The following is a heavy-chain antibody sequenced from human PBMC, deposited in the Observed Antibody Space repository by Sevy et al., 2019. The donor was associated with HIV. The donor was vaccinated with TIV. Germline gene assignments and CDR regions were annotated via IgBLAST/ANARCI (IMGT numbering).Heavy chain of an antibody. Sequence: ASVKVSCKASGGTFSSYAISCVRQAPGQGLEWMGGIIPIFVTANSAQKFQGRVTITEDESTSTAYMELSSLRSEDTAVYYCASEDGGSYLFYFDYWGQGTLVTVSS. D-gene: IGHD1-26*01. CDR3: ASEDGGSYLFYFDY. J-gene: IGHJ4*02. CDR2: IIPIFVTA. CDR1: GGTFSSYA. V-gene: IGHV1-69*13.